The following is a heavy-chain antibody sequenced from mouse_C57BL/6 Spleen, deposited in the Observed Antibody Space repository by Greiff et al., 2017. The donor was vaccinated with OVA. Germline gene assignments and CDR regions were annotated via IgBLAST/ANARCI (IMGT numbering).Heavy chain of an antibody. V-gene: IGHV1-64*01. CDR3: AREEITTVVGLRFAY. J-gene: IGHJ3*01. D-gene: IGHD1-1*01. Sequence: QVQLQQPGAELVKPGASVKLSCKASGYTFTSYWMHWVKQRPGQGLEWIGMIHPNSGSTNYNEKFKSKATLTVDKSSSTAYMQLSSLTSEDSAVYYCAREEITTVVGLRFAYWGQGTLVTVSA. CDR2: IHPNSGST. CDR1: GYTFTSYW.